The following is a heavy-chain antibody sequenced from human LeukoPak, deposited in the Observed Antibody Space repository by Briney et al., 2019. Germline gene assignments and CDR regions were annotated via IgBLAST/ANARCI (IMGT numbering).Heavy chain of an antibody. CDR2: TSYSGST. Sequence: SETLSLTCTVSGGSISGSCCYWGWIRQTPGKDLEWIGSTSYSGSTHYNPSFKSRVTVSVDTSKNQFFLNLSSVSAADTAVYYCSRTTGDSAIIAAHWGQGTLVTVSS. CDR3: SRTTGDSAIIAAH. D-gene: IGHD3-16*01. J-gene: IGHJ4*02. CDR1: GGSISGSCCY. V-gene: IGHV4-39*01.